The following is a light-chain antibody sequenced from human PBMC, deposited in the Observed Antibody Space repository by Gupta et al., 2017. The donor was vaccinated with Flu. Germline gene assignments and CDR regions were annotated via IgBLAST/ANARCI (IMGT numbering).Light chain of an antibody. J-gene: IGLJ3*02. V-gene: IGLV3-19*01. CDR3: KSRDSSGDPWV. Sequence: CQGDSLRTYYASWYQQKPGQAPVLVVYYKNNRPSGIPDRFSGSNSGNTASLTITGAQAEDEADYYCKSRDSSGDPWVFGGGTKLTVL. CDR2: YKN. CDR1: SLRTYY.